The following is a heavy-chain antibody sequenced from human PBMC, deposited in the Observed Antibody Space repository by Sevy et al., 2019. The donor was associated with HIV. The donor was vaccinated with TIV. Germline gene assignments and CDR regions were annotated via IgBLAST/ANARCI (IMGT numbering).Heavy chain of an antibody. D-gene: IGHD3-3*01. CDR1: GGTFSSYA. CDR2: IIPIFGTA. J-gene: IGHJ3*02. CDR3: ARSRLILRFLEWLSRGAFDI. Sequence: ASVKVSCKASGGTFSSYAISWVRQAPGQGLEWMGGIIPIFGTANYAQKFQGRVTITGDKSTSTAYMELSSLRSEDTAVYYCARSRLILRFLEWLSRGAFDIWGQGTMVTVSS. V-gene: IGHV1-69*06.